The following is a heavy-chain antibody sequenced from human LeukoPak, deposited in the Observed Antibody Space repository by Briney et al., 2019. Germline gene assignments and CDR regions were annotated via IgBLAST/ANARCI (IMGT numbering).Heavy chain of an antibody. D-gene: IGHD6-19*01. CDR3: ARGSSGWYRAGAFDI. V-gene: IGHV1-3*01. Sequence: ASVKVSCKASGYTFTSYAMHWVRQAPGQRLEWMGWINAGNGNTKYSQKFQGRVTITRDTSASTAYMELSSLRSEDTAVYYCARGSSGWYRAGAFDIWGQGTMVTVSS. CDR1: GYTFTSYA. J-gene: IGHJ3*02. CDR2: INAGNGNT.